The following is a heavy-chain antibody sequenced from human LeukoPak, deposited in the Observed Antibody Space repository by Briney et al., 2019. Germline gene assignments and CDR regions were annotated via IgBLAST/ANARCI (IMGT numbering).Heavy chain of an antibody. Sequence: SETLSLTCTVSGGSISISSYYWSGIRQSPGKGLEWIGYVFYSGKTDYSPSLRSRASMSVDTSKNQFSLKVTSVTAADTAVYYCARDTNLRDSFDIWGQGTMVTVSS. CDR3: ARDTNLRDSFDI. CDR1: GGSISISSYY. V-gene: IGHV4-61*01. J-gene: IGHJ3*02. D-gene: IGHD2-8*01. CDR2: VFYSGKT.